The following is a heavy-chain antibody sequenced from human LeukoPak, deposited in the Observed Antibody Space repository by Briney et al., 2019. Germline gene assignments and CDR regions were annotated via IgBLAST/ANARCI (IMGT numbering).Heavy chain of an antibody. D-gene: IGHD2-2*01. J-gene: IGHJ5*02. Sequence: SVKVSCKASGGTFSSYAIGWVRQAPGQGLEWMGRIIPILGIANYAQKFQGRVTITADKSTSTAYMELSSLRSEDTAVYYCAREGGLGYCSSTSCQNNWFDPWGQGTLVTVSS. CDR1: GGTFSSYA. CDR3: AREGGLGYCSSTSCQNNWFDP. V-gene: IGHV1-69*04. CDR2: IIPILGIA.